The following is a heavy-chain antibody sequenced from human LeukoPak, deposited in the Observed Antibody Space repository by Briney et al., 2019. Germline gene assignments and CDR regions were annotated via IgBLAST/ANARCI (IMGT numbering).Heavy chain of an antibody. CDR2: IYPSDSDA. J-gene: IGHJ4*02. D-gene: IGHD3-9*01. CDR1: GYRFTSYW. Sequence: GESLKIPWKASGYRFTSYWIGWVRQMPGKGVGWVGIIYPSDSDARYSPPFEGQVTISADKSINTAYLQWSSLKPSDPVMDYCARRKYDILTGYYNDYFDYWGQGTLVTVSS. CDR3: ARRKYDILTGYYNDYFDY. V-gene: IGHV5-51*01.